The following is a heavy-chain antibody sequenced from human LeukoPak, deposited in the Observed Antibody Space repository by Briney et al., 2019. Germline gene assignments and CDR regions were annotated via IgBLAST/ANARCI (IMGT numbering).Heavy chain of an antibody. V-gene: IGHV3-66*01. J-gene: IGHJ4*02. CDR3: ARTVVTPKDAPFFDY. CDR1: GFTVSSNY. Sequence: GGSLRLSCAVSGFTVSSNYLSWVRQAPGKGLEWVSVIFAGGSTYYSDSVKGRFTISGDNSKNTLYLQMNSLRADDTALYYCARTVVTPKDAPFFDYWGQGTLVTVSS. CDR2: IFAGGST. D-gene: IGHD4-23*01.